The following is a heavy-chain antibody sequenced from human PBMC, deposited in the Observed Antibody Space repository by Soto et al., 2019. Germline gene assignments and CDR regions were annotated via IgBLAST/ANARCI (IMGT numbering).Heavy chain of an antibody. Sequence: SSETLSLTCTVSGDSITNSNYYWGWFRQPPGKGLEWIASNYYIGSTYYNPSLKSRVTISVDTSNNRFSLNLNSVTASDTAVYYCAGRNSLASVSLNFRELSNYKWIDPWGPGTLVTVSS. V-gene: IGHV4-39*01. CDR1: GDSITNSNYY. CDR2: NYYIGST. J-gene: IGHJ5*02. CDR3: AGRNSLASVSLNFRELSNYKWIDP. D-gene: IGHD3-16*02.